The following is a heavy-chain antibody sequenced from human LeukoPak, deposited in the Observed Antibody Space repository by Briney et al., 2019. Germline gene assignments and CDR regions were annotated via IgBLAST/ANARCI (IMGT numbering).Heavy chain of an antibody. CDR2: IIPIFGTA. V-gene: IGHV1-69*01. J-gene: IGHJ4*02. D-gene: IGHD6-19*01. CDR1: GGTFSSYA. CDR3: ARDPGIAVAGYAFDY. Sequence: GSSVKVSCKASGGTFSSYAISWVRQAPGQGLEWMGGIIPIFGTANYTQKFQGRVTITADESTSTAYMELSSLRSEDTAVYYCARDPGIAVAGYAFDYWGQGTLVTVSS.